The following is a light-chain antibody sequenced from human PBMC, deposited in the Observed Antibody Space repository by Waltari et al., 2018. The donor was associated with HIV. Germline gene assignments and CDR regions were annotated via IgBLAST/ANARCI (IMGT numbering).Light chain of an antibody. CDR2: EVS. Sequence: QSALTQPASVSGSPGQSITISCTGTSSDVGGYNYVSWYQQHPGKAPQLMIYEVSNRPSGVSIRFSGSKSGNTASLTISGLQAEDEADYYCSSYTSSSTLVFGTGTKVTVL. J-gene: IGLJ1*01. CDR3: SSYTSSSTLV. V-gene: IGLV2-14*01. CDR1: SSDVGGYNY.